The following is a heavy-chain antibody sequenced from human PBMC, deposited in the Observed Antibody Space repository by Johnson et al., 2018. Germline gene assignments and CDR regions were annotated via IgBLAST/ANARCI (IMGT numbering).Heavy chain of an antibody. CDR3: AKDRGGDGSPTEWELLPWYYAMDV. Sequence: VQLVESGGGLVQPGRSLRLSCAASGFTFNDYAMHWVRQGPGKGLEWVAGISWNSDDIAYADSVKGRFTISRDNAKNSLYLQMNSLGAEDTALYYCAKDRGGDGSPTEWELLPWYYAMDVWGQGTTVTVSS. D-gene: IGHD1-26*01. V-gene: IGHV3-9*01. CDR2: ISWNSDDI. J-gene: IGHJ6*02. CDR1: GFTFNDYA.